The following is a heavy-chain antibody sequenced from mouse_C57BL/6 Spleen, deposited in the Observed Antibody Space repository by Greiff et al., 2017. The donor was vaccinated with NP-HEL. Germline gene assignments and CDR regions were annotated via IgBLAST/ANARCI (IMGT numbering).Heavy chain of an antibody. Sequence: DVMLVESGGGLVKPGGSLKLSCAASGFTFSSYAMSWVRQTPEKRLEWVATISDGGSYTYYPDNVKGRFTISRDNAKNNLYLQMSHLKSEDTAMYYCARDNGYGTLYYFDYWGQGTTLTVSS. CDR2: ISDGGSYT. CDR3: ARDNGYGTLYYFDY. J-gene: IGHJ2*01. D-gene: IGHD1-1*01. CDR1: GFTFSSYA. V-gene: IGHV5-4*01.